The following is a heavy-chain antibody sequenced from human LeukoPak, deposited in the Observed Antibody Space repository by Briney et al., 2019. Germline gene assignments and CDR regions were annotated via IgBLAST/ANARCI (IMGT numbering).Heavy chain of an antibody. D-gene: IGHD2-2*02. CDR3: ARGVGCSSTSCYNYMGV. J-gene: IGHJ6*03. CDR1: GYSFTSYW. Sequence: HGESLKISCKGSGYSFTSYWIGWVRQMPGKGLEWMGIIYPGDSDTRYSPSFQGQVTISADKSISTAYLQWSSLKASDTAMYYCARGVGCSSTSCYNYMGVWGKGTTVTVSS. CDR2: IYPGDSDT. V-gene: IGHV5-51*01.